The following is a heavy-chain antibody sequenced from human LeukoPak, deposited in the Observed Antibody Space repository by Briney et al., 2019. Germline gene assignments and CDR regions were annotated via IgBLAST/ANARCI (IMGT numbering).Heavy chain of an antibody. CDR3: ARDDYDFWSGYQHQAMDV. CDR2: IIPIFGTA. V-gene: IGHV1-69*13. D-gene: IGHD3-3*01. Sequence: SVKVSCKASGGTFSSYAISWVRQAPGQGLEWMGGIIPIFGTANYAQKFQGRVTITADESTSTAYMELSSLRSEDTAVYYCARDDYDFWSGYQHQAMDVWGKGTTVTVSS. J-gene: IGHJ6*04. CDR1: GGTFSSYA.